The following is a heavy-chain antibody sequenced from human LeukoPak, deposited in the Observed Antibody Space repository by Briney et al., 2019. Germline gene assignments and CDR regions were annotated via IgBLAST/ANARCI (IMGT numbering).Heavy chain of an antibody. Sequence: SSETLSLTCSVSGGSISSYYWSWMRQPPGKGLEWIGYIYYSGSTNYNPSLKSRVTILVDTSKNKFSLKLSSVTAADTAVYYCARSPVPPHYFDYWGQGTLVTVSS. J-gene: IGHJ4*02. CDR3: ARSPVPPHYFDY. V-gene: IGHV4-59*01. CDR2: IYYSGST. CDR1: GGSISSYY.